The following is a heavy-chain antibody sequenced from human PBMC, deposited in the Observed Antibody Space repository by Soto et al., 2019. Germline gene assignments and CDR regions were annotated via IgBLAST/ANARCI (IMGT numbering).Heavy chain of an antibody. J-gene: IGHJ3*01. CDR3: ARLRKDSKDTFIF. D-gene: IGHD2-15*01. CDR2: IYPGDSDT. CDR1: GYSFANSW. V-gene: IGHV5-51*01. Sequence: PGESLKISCKGSGYSFANSWIGWVRQMPGKGLEWMGIIYPGDSDTRYSPSFQGQVTISADKSIITAYLQWSSLKASDTAMYYWARLRKDSKDTFIFWGQGTMVTVSS.